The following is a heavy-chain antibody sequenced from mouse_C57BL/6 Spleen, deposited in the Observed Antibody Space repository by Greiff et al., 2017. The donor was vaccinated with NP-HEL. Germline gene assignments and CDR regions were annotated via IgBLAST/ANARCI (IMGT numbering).Heavy chain of an antibody. Sequence: VQLQQSGPELVKPGASVKISCKASGYTFTDYYMNWVKQSHGKSLEWIGDINPNNGGTSYNQKFKGKATLTVDKSSSTAYMELRSLTSEDSAVYYCARARGIYYYGSSYAMDYWGQGTSVTVSS. J-gene: IGHJ4*01. V-gene: IGHV1-26*01. D-gene: IGHD1-1*01. CDR2: INPNNGGT. CDR3: ARARGIYYYGSSYAMDY. CDR1: GYTFTDYY.